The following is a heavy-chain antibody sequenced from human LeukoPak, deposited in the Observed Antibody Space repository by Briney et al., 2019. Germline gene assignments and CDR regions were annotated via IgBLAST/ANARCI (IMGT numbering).Heavy chain of an antibody. V-gene: IGHV4-59*12. Sequence: KSSETLSLTCTVSGGSISSYYWSWIRQPPGKGLEWIGYIYYSGSTNYNPSLKSRVTISVDTSKNQFSLKLSSVTAADTAVYYCARDRWGMSPDAFDIWGQGIMVTVSS. D-gene: IGHD2-8*01. CDR1: GGSISSYY. CDR2: IYYSGST. J-gene: IGHJ3*02. CDR3: ARDRWGMSPDAFDI.